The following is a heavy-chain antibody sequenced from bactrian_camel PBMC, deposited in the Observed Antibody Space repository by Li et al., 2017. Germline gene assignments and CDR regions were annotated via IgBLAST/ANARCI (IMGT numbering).Heavy chain of an antibody. D-gene: IGHD2*01. Sequence: SGGGSVQAGGSLRLSCAASGYLWVTYCSTWFRQAPGKEREGVAAYESSRGTTYYADSVKGRFTISRDIAKNTVYLHMNTLKSEDTALYYCAADLYHGGRAYNGGYYPQGDWGQGTQVTVS. V-gene: IGHV3S25*01. J-gene: IGHJ4*01. CDR3: AADLYHGGRAYNGGYYPQGD. CDR1: GYLWVTYC. CDR2: YESSRGTT.